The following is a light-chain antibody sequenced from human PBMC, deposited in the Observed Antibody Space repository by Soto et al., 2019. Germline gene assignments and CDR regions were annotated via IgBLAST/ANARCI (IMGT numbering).Light chain of an antibody. CDR1: QSISHW. Sequence: DIQMTQAPSTLSASIGDRVIITCRASQSISHWLAWYQQKPGKAPKLLISDASILESGVPSRFSGSTSGTEFTLTISSLQPDDFATYYCQKYHTSRTFGQGTKVEIK. V-gene: IGKV1-5*01. J-gene: IGKJ1*01. CDR3: QKYHTSRT. CDR2: DAS.